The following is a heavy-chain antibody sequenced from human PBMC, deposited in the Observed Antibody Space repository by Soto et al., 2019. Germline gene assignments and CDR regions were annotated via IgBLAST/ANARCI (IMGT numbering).Heavy chain of an antibody. J-gene: IGHJ5*02. Sequence: SETLSLTCTVSGGSMSSGSYYWGWIRQPPGKGLEWIGSIYYSGSTYYNPSLKSRVTISVDTSKNQFSLKLSSVTAADTAVYYCARRYGGESYWFDPWGQGTLVTVSS. CDR3: ARRYGGESYWFDP. D-gene: IGHD3-16*01. CDR1: GGSMSSGSYY. V-gene: IGHV4-39*01. CDR2: IYYSGST.